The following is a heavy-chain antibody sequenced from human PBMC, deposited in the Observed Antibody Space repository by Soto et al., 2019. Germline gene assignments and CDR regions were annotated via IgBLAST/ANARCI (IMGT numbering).Heavy chain of an antibody. CDR1: AYSISSDCY. CDR2: LFHTGST. V-gene: IGHV4-38-2*01. Sequence: SETLSLTCAVSAYSISSDCYWGWIRQPPGKGLEWIGSLFHTGSTYYNPSLKSRVTISVDTSKNQFSLNLTSVTAADTAVYYCATQNSSSWYGYFDYWGQGTLVTVSS. CDR3: ATQNSSSWYGYFDY. D-gene: IGHD6-13*01. J-gene: IGHJ4*02.